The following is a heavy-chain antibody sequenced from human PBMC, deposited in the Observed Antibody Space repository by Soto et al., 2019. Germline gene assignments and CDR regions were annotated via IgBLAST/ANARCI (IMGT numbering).Heavy chain of an antibody. Sequence: PSETLSLTCAVYGGSFSGYYWSWIRQPPGKGLEWIGEINHSGSTNYNPSLKSRVTISVDTSKNQFSLKLSSVTAADTAVYYCARFPLNGHCSSTSCQNFYYGMDVWGQGTTVTVSS. V-gene: IGHV4-34*01. CDR2: INHSGST. D-gene: IGHD2-2*01. CDR3: ARFPLNGHCSSTSCQNFYYGMDV. CDR1: GGSFSGYY. J-gene: IGHJ6*02.